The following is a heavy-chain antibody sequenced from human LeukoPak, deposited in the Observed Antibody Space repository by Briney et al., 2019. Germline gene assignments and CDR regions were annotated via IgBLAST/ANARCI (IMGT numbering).Heavy chain of an antibody. J-gene: IGHJ4*02. Sequence: SVKVSCKASGGTFSSYTISWVRQAPGQGLEWMGRIIPILGIANSAQKFQGRVTITADKSTSTAYMELSSLRSEDTAVYYCATSSGYYPGYFGYWGQGTLVTVSS. CDR3: ATSSGYYPGYFGY. V-gene: IGHV1-69*02. D-gene: IGHD3-22*01. CDR1: GGTFSSYT. CDR2: IIPILGIA.